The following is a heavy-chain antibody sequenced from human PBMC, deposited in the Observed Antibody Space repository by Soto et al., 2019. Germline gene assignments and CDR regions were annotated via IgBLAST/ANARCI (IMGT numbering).Heavy chain of an antibody. V-gene: IGHV4-34*01. D-gene: IGHD2-15*01. CDR3: ASGYCTGGSCFQYFFDY. J-gene: IGHJ4*02. Sequence: SETLSLTCAVYGGSFSGYYWSWIRQPPGKGLERIGEINHSGSTNYNPSLKSRVTISVDTSKNQFSLRLSSVTAADTAFYYCASGYCTGGSCFQYFFDYWGQGALVTVSS. CDR1: GGSFSGYY. CDR2: INHSGST.